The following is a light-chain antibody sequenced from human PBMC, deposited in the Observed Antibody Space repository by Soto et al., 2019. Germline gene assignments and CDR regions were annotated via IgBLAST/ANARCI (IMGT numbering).Light chain of an antibody. CDR2: DAF. V-gene: IGKV1-5*01. J-gene: IGKJ4*01. CDR1: QSISSW. CDR3: QQYNSYLLT. Sequence: DIQMTQSPSTLSAFVGDRVTINCRASQSISSWVAWYQQKPGKAPKLLIYDAFSLERGVPSRFSGSGFGTEFALPFSSRQPDDFASYYCQQYNSYLLTFGGGNKVEIK.